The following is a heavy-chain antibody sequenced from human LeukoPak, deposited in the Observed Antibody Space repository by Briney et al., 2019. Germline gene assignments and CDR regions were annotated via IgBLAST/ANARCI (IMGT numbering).Heavy chain of an antibody. Sequence: EASVKVSCKASGYTFTSYGISWVRQAPGQGLEWMGWISAYNGNTNYAQKLQGRVTMTTDTSTSTAYMELRSLGSDDTAVYYCAKNARRPVGWFDPWGQGTLVTVSS. D-gene: IGHD1-14*01. CDR2: ISAYNGNT. CDR3: AKNARRPVGWFDP. J-gene: IGHJ5*02. V-gene: IGHV1-18*01. CDR1: GYTFTSYG.